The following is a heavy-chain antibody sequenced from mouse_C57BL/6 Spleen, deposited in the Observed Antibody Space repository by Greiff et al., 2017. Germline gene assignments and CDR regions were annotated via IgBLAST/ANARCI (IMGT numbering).Heavy chain of an antibody. CDR1: GYTFTSYW. V-gene: IGHV1-52*01. Sequence: QVQLQQPGAELVRPGSSVKLSCKASGYTFTSYWMPWVKQRPIQGLEWIGNIDPSDSETHYNQKFKDKATLTVDKSSSTAYMQLSSLTSEDAAVYYGARGVTTVVAHFDYWGQGTTLTVAS. D-gene: IGHD1-1*01. CDR3: ARGVTTVVAHFDY. J-gene: IGHJ2*01. CDR2: IDPSDSET.